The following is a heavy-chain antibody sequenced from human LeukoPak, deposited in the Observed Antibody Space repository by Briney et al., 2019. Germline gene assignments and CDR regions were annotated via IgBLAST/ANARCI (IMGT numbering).Heavy chain of an antibody. V-gene: IGHV3-23*01. D-gene: IGHD3-10*01. CDR2: ISGSGGST. J-gene: IGHJ6*04. Sequence: PGGSLRLSCAASGFTFSSYAMSWVRQAPGKGLEWVSAISGSGGSTYYADSVKGRFTISRDNSKNTLYLQMNSLRAEDTAVYYCARGPYGSGSYYSDYYYGMDVWGKGTTVTVSS. CDR1: GFTFSSYA. CDR3: ARGPYGSGSYYSDYYYGMDV.